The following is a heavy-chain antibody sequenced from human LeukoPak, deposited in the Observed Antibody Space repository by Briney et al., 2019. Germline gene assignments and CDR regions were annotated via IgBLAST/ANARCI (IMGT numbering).Heavy chain of an antibody. CDR3: ASDDGSGTTHYYYGMDV. Sequence: GGSLRLSCAASGFTFSSYEMKWVRQAPGKGLEWVSYISSSGSTIYYADSVKGRFTISRDNAKNSLYLQMNSLRAEDTAVYYCASDDGSGTTHYYYGMDVWGQGTTVTVSS. D-gene: IGHD1-26*01. CDR2: ISSSGSTI. CDR1: GFTFSSYE. J-gene: IGHJ6*02. V-gene: IGHV3-48*03.